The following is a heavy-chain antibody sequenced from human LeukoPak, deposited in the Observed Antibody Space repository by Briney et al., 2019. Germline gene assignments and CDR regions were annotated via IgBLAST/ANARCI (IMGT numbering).Heavy chain of an antibody. Sequence: IPSETLSLTCTVSGGSISSSSYYWGWIRQPPGKGLEWIGSIYYSGSTCYNPSLKSRVTISVDTSKNQFSLKLSSVTAADTAVYYCARAYGSGSYPPDYWGQGTLVTASS. V-gene: IGHV4-39*01. D-gene: IGHD3-10*01. CDR2: IYYSGST. CDR1: GGSISSSSYY. CDR3: ARAYGSGSYPPDY. J-gene: IGHJ4*02.